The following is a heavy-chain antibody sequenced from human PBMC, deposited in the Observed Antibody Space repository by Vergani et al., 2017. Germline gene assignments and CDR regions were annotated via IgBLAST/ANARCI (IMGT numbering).Heavy chain of an antibody. V-gene: IGHV4-39*07. D-gene: IGHD1-26*01. CDR3: ARDSGSYYPFDY. J-gene: IGHJ4*02. Sequence: QLQLQESGPGLVKPSETLSLTCTVSGGSISSSSYYWGWIRQPPGKGLEWIGSIYYSGSTYYNPSRKSRVTISVDTSKNQFSLKLSSVTAADTAVYYCARDSGSYYPFDYWGQGTLVTVSS. CDR1: GGSISSSSYY. CDR2: IYYSGST.